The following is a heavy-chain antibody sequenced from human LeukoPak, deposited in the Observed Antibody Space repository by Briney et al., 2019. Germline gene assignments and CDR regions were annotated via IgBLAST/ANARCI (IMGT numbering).Heavy chain of an antibody. CDR2: IYHSGST. Sequence: SETLSLTCTVSGGSISSGGYYWSWIRQPPGKGLEWIGYIYHSGSTYYNPSLKSRVTISVDRSKNQFSLKLSSVTAADTAVYYCARMWSKLLYTRFNWFDPWGQGTLVTVSS. D-gene: IGHD2-2*02. CDR1: GGSISSGGYY. V-gene: IGHV4-30-2*01. J-gene: IGHJ5*02. CDR3: ARMWSKLLYTRFNWFDP.